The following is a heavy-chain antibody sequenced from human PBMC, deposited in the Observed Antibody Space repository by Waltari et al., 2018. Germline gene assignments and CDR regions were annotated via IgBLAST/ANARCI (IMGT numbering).Heavy chain of an antibody. J-gene: IGHJ4*02. Sequence: QVQLVQSGAEVKKPGSSVKVSCKASGGTFSSYAISWVRQAPGQGLEWMGGIIPIFGTANYSQKFQGRVTITADESTSTAYMELSSLRAEDTAVYYCARDYGGVVTAISGGSFDYWGQGTLVTVSS. CDR3: ARDYGGVVTAISGGSFDY. CDR1: GGTFSSYA. CDR2: IIPIFGTA. D-gene: IGHD2-21*02. V-gene: IGHV1-69*01.